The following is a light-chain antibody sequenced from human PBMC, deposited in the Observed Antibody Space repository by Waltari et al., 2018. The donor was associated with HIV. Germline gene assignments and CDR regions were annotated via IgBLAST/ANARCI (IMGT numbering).Light chain of an antibody. J-gene: IGKJ1*01. CDR1: QPVSSNF. Sequence: DILLTQSPDTLSVSPGDRAFLSCRASQPVSSNFLYWYQQKPGQAPRLLISGASGMDTGIPGRFSGSGSGTDFTLTITTLEPEDFAVYYCQQYGSTPRTFGQGTRVEIK. CDR3: QQYGSTPRT. V-gene: IGKV3-20*01. CDR2: GAS.